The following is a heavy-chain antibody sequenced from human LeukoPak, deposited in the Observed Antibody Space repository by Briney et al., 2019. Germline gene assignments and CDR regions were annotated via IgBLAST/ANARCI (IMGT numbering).Heavy chain of an antibody. D-gene: IGHD3-9*01. Sequence: PGRSLRLSCAASGFTFNNYGMHWVRQAPGKGLEWVAAIWYDGSNKYYGDSVKGRFTISRDNSKNTLYLQINSLRAEDTAVYYCAKDLRYFDWLRSAWGQGTLVTVSS. CDR3: AKDLRYFDWLRSA. CDR1: GFTFNNYG. V-gene: IGHV3-33*06. CDR2: IWYDGSNK. J-gene: IGHJ5*02.